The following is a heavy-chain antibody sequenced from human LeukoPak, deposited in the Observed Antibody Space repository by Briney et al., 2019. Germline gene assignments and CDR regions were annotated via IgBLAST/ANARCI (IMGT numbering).Heavy chain of an antibody. V-gene: IGHV4-59*12. CDR3: AREGPRITIFGVVIMEYYYYYYMDV. Sequence: TSETLSLTCTVSGASISSYYWSWIRQPPGKGLEWIGFIYYSGSSNYNPSLKSRVTMSIDRSKNQFSLKMTSVTAADTAVYYCAREGPRITIFGVVIMEYYYYYYMDVWGKGTTVTVSS. CDR1: GASISSYY. J-gene: IGHJ6*03. CDR2: IYYSGSS. D-gene: IGHD3-3*01.